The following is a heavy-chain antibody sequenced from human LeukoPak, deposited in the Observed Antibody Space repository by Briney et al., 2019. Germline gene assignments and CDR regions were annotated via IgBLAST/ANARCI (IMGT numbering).Heavy chain of an antibody. V-gene: IGHV4-4*02. CDR3: ASKTTGTAGTFDY. CDR2: IYHSGST. J-gene: IGHJ4*02. Sequence: PSETLSLTCAVSGVSISSSNWWSWVRQPPGKGLEWIGEIYHSGSTNYNPSLKSRVTISVDKSKNQFSLKLSSVTAADTAVYYCASKTTGTAGTFDYWGQGTLVTVSS. CDR1: GVSISSSNW. D-gene: IGHD1-1*01.